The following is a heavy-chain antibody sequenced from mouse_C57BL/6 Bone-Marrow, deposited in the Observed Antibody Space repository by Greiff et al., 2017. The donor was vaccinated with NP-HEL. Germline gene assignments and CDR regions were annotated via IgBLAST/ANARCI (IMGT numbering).Heavy chain of an antibody. CDR2: INPNNGGT. CDR1: GYTFTDYN. D-gene: IGHD1-1*01. Sequence: VQLQQSGPELVKPGASVKIPCKASGYTFTDYNMDWVKQSHGKSLEWIGDINPNNGGTIYNQKFKGKATLTVDKSSSTAYMELRSLTSEDTAVYYCARGDTTVVAEYYFDYWGQGTTLTVSS. V-gene: IGHV1-18*01. CDR3: ARGDTTVVAEYYFDY. J-gene: IGHJ2*01.